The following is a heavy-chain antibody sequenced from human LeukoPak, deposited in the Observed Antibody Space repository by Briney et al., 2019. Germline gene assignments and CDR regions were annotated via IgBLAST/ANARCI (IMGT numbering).Heavy chain of an antibody. D-gene: IGHD2-2*01. CDR3: ARISDCSSTSCSVDY. Sequence: SVKVSCKASGGTFSSYAISWVRQAPGQGLEWMGGIIPIFGTANYAQKFQGRATITADESTSTAYMELISLRSEDTAVYYCARISDCSSTSCSVDYWGQGTLVTVSS. CDR2: IIPIFGTA. CDR1: GGTFSSYA. V-gene: IGHV1-69*01. J-gene: IGHJ4*02.